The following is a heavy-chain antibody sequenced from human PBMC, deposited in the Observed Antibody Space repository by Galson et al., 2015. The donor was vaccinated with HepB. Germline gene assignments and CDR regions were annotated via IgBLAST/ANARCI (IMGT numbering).Heavy chain of an antibody. J-gene: IGHJ4*02. CDR1: GLTFRFSSYS. Sequence: SLRLSCAVSGLTFRFSSYSMRWVRQAPGKGLEWVSAISGSGGNTFYADSVEGRFTISRDNSTNTLYLQMSSLGVEDTAVYYCAITVTTGFDYWGQGVLVTVSS. CDR2: ISGSGGNT. V-gene: IGHV3-23*01. CDR3: AITVTTGFDY. D-gene: IGHD4-17*01.